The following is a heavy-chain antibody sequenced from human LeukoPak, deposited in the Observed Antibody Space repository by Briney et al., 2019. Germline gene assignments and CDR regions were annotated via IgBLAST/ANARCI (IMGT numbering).Heavy chain of an antibody. J-gene: IGHJ3*02. CDR3: AREGLAYCGGDCYSNAFDI. D-gene: IGHD2-21*01. CDR1: GFTFSDYY. V-gene: IGHV3-11*01. Sequence: GRSLRLSCAASGFTFSDYYMSWIRQAPGKGLEWVSYISSSGSTIYYADSVKGRFTISRDNAKNSLYLQMNSLRAEDTAVYYCAREGLAYCGGDCYSNAFDIWGQGTMVTVSS. CDR2: ISSSGSTI.